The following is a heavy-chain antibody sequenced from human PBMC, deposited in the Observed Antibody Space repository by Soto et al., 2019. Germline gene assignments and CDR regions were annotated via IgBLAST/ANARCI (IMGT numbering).Heavy chain of an antibody. D-gene: IGHD3-3*01. CDR3: AKDAEWFPNYYFDY. Sequence: GGSLRLSCAASGFTFSSYGMHWVRQAPGKGLEWVAVISYDGSNKYYADSVKGRFTISRDNSKNTLYLQMNSLRAEDTAVYYCAKDAEWFPNYYFDYWGQGTLVTVSS. CDR2: ISYDGSNK. J-gene: IGHJ4*02. V-gene: IGHV3-30*18. CDR1: GFTFSSYG.